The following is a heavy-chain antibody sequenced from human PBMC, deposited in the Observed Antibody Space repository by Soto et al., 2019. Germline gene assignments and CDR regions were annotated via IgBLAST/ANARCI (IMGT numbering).Heavy chain of an antibody. J-gene: IGHJ6*02. V-gene: IGHV1-46*03. D-gene: IGHD2-15*01. CDR1: GYTFTSYY. CDR2: INPSGGNT. CDR3: ARESLIAVLVAAIFECDGMDV. Sequence: QVQLVQSGAEVKKPGASVKVSCKASGYTFTSYYMHWVRQAPGQGLEWMGIINPSGGNTSYAQKFTGRVTRTRDTSTRSVYMELSSLRSEDTAVYYSARESLIAVLVAAIFECDGMDVWGHGPTVTVSS.